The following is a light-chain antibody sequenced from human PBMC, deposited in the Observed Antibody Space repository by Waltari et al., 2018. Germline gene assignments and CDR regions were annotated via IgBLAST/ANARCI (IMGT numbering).Light chain of an antibody. J-gene: IGKJ4*01. CDR1: QTINNNF. CDR3: QQYDGSILT. CDR2: GAS. V-gene: IGKV3-20*01. Sequence: IVLTQSPDTLSVSPGQRATLSCRASQTINNNFLVWYQQKPGQAPRLLIHGASSRATSFPGRFSGSGSGTDFTLTISRLEPEDVAVYYCQQYDGSILTFGGGTKVEI.